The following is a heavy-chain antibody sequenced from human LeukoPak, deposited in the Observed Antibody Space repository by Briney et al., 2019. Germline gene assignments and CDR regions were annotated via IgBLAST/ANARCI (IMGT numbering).Heavy chain of an antibody. J-gene: IGHJ4*02. CDR2: IYTSGST. CDR3: ARGRGYDFWSGYSHFDY. Sequence: SSETLSLTCTVSGGSISSYYWSWIRQPAGKGLEWIGRIYTSGSTNYNPSLKSRVTMSVDTSKNQFSLKLSSVTAADTAVYYCARGRGYDFWSGYSHFDYWGQGTLVTVSS. D-gene: IGHD3-3*01. V-gene: IGHV4-4*07. CDR1: GGSISSYY.